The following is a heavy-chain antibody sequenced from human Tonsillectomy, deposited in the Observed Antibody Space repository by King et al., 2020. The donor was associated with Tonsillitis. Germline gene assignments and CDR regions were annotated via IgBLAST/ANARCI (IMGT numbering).Heavy chain of an antibody. CDR2: VYKSGST. CDR1: GVSVDNYY. Sequence: VQLQESGPGLVKPSETLSLTCSVSGVSVDNYYWSWIRQPPGKGLEWIGYVYKSGSTSYNPSLKSRLTISLDMSKNLFSLRLRSVTAADRAVYYCARITFGRDYPPSYFDYWGQGTMVTVSS. D-gene: IGHD3-16*01. CDR3: ARITFGRDYPPSYFDY. J-gene: IGHJ4*02. V-gene: IGHV4-59*02.